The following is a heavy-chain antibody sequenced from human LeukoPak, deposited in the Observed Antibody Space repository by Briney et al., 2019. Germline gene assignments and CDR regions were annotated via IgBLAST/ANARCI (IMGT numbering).Heavy chain of an antibody. V-gene: IGHV4-4*07. CDR3: AREGSGYCTATSCGIWFDP. CDR2: VYTSGNT. J-gene: IGHJ5*02. CDR1: DGSLSGYY. Sequence: SETLSLTCIVSDGSLSGYYWSWIRQSAGKGLEWIGRVYTSGNTNYNPSLKSRVTMSIDTSKNQFSLKLSSVTAADTALYYCAREGSGYCTATSCGIWFDPWGQGTLVTVSS. D-gene: IGHD2-8*02.